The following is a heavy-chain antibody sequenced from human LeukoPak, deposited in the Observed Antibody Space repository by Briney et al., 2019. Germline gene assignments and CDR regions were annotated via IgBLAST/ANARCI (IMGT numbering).Heavy chain of an antibody. V-gene: IGHV3-21*01. Sequence: GGSLRLSCTASGFTLSSYSMNWVRQAPGKGLEWVSSITSSSLYIYYGDSVTGRFTISRDNARNSLYLQMNSLRAEDTAVYYCASVRRGFGESSKYYSYYYMHVWGNGTTVTIAS. CDR3: ASVRRGFGESSKYYSYYYMHV. CDR2: ITSSSLYI. D-gene: IGHD3-10*01. J-gene: IGHJ6*03. CDR1: GFTLSSYS.